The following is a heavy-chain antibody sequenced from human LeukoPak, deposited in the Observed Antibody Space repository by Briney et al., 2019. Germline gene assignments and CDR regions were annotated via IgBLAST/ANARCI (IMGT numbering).Heavy chain of an antibody. V-gene: IGHV4-30-4*01. CDR2: IYYGGST. Sequence: PSETLSLTCTVSGGSISSGGYYWSWIRQPPGKGLEWIGYIYYGGSTYYNPSLKSRATIAVDTFKNQFSLNLSSVTAADTAVYYCARDRGGYFDWYYFDYWGQGTLVTVSS. J-gene: IGHJ4*02. D-gene: IGHD3-9*01. CDR3: ARDRGGYFDWYYFDY. CDR1: GGSISSGGYY.